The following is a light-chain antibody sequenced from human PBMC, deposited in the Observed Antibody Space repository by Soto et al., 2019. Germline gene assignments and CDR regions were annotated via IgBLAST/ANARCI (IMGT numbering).Light chain of an antibody. CDR2: AAS. CDR3: QQYYSYPIT. CDR1: QSISSY. Sequence: DIQMTQSPSSLSASVGDRFTITCRASQSISSYLNWYQQKPGKAPKLLIYAASSLQSGVPSRFSGSGSGTEFTLTISSLQPDDFATYYCQQYYSYPITFGQGTRLEIK. V-gene: IGKV1-39*01. J-gene: IGKJ5*01.